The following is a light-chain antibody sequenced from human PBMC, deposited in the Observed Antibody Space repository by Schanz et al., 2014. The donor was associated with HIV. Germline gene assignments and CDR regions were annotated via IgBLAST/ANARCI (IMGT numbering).Light chain of an antibody. Sequence: EIVLTQSPGSLSLSPGGRATLSCRASQSVSSSSLAWYQQKPGQAPRLLIYDASNRATGVPARFSATGSGTEFTLTISRVEPEDYAVYYCQQYGSSPWTFGQGTRVDVK. CDR2: DAS. CDR1: QSVSSSS. J-gene: IGKJ1*01. V-gene: IGKV3-20*01. CDR3: QQYGSSPWT.